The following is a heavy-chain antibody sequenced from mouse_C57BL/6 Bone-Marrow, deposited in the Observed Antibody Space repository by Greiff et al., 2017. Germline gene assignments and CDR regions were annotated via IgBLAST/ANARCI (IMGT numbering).Heavy chain of an antibody. Sequence: QVQLQQPGAELVKPGASVKLSCKASGYTFTSYWMHWVKQRPGQGLEWIGMIHPNSGSTNYNEKFKSKATLTVDKSSSTAYMQLSSLTSEDSAVYYCARSLYYYGSSIDYWGQVTTLTVSS. D-gene: IGHD1-1*01. V-gene: IGHV1-64*01. CDR1: GYTFTSYW. J-gene: IGHJ2*01. CDR3: ARSLYYYGSSIDY. CDR2: IHPNSGST.